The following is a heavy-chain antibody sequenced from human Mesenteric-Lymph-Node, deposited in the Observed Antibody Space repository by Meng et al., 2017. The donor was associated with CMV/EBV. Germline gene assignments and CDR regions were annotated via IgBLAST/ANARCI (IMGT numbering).Heavy chain of an antibody. CDR3: AKSSGGRIIVVVPAATYYGMDV. Sequence: GESLKISCAASGFTFNDYAMNWVRQAPGKGLEWVSAITGSGDRTYYADSVKGRFIISRDNSKNTLYLQMNSLRAEDTAVYYCAKSSGGRIIVVVPAATYYGMDVWGQGTTVTVSS. D-gene: IGHD2-2*01. CDR1: GFTFNDYA. CDR2: ITGSGDRT. J-gene: IGHJ6*02. V-gene: IGHV3-23*01.